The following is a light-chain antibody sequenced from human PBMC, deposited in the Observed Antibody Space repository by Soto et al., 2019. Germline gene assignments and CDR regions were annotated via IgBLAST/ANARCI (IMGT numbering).Light chain of an antibody. CDR2: DVS. V-gene: IGLV2-8*01. J-gene: IGLJ1*01. CDR3: NSYADSNTYV. Sequence: QSVLTQPPSASGSPGQSVTISCTGTSSDVGRYNYVSWYQHHPGKAPKLIIYDVSQRPSGVPDRFSGSKSGNTASLTVSGLHAEDEADYYCNSYADSNTYVFGTGTKLTVL. CDR1: SSDVGRYNY.